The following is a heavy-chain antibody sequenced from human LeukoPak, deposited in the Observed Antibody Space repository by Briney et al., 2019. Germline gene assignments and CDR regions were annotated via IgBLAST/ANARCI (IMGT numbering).Heavy chain of an antibody. CDR1: GGSIGRYW. V-gene: IGHV4-59*01. CDR2: IYYTGST. J-gene: IGHJ5*02. CDR3: ARVGSSSWFDP. Sequence: TSETLSLTCSVSGGSIGRYWWSWIRQPPGKGLEWIGYIYYTGSTNCNPSLKSRVTISLDMSKNRLSLKLSSVTAADTAVYYCARVGSSSWFDPWGQGTLVTVSS. D-gene: IGHD6-13*01.